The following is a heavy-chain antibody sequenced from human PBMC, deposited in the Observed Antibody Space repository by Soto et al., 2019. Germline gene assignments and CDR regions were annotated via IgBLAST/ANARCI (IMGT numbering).Heavy chain of an antibody. J-gene: IGHJ4*02. V-gene: IGHV1-69*13. Sequence: SVKVSCKASGGTFSSYAISWVRQAPGQGLEWMGGIIPIFGTANYAQKFQGRVTITADESTSTAYMELSSLRSEDTAVYYFATDLDPYYYDSSGSGMFAYWGQGTLVTACS. CDR1: GGTFSSYA. CDR3: ATDLDPYYYDSSGSGMFAY. D-gene: IGHD3-22*01. CDR2: IIPIFGTA.